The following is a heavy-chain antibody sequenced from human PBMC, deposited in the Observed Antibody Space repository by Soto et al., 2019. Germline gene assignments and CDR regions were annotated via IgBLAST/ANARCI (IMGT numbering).Heavy chain of an antibody. CDR1: GYNFISSL. CDR3: ENIAGRGSYRDLYFEN. CDR2: IFPGDSYT. J-gene: IGHJ4*02. Sequence: VDSLKISCKFCGYNFISSLIFVVLQMPGKGLEWMGIIFPGDSYTTYSPSFQGQVTVSADKSINTVYLQWSSLKASDSAIYYCENIAGRGSYRDLYFENWGQGTLV. D-gene: IGHD1-26*01. V-gene: IGHV5-51*01.